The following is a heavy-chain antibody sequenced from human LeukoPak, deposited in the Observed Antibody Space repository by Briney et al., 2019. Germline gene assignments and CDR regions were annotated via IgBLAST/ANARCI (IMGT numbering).Heavy chain of an antibody. CDR3: ARDAPWELLPLDY. CDR1: GGSISSSSYY. J-gene: IGHJ4*02. Sequence: SETLSLTCTVSGGSISSSSYYWGWIRQPPGKGLEWIGSIYYSGSTYYNPSLKSRVTISVDTSKNQFSLKLSSVTAADTAVYYCARDAPWELLPLDYWGQGTLVTVSS. D-gene: IGHD1-26*01. V-gene: IGHV4-39*07. CDR2: IYYSGST.